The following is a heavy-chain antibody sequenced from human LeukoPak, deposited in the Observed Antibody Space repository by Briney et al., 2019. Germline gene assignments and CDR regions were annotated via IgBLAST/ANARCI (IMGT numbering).Heavy chain of an antibody. CDR1: GFTFSKCG. CDR3: VRDHHRRLYDSQARDTFDI. D-gene: IGHD3-22*01. V-gene: IGHV3-23*01. Sequence: QPGGTLRLSCAASGFTFSKCGMSWVRQAPGKGLEWVSVLSASGGSTYYADSVKGRFTISRDNSKNTLYLQMNSLRAEDTAVYYCVRDHHRRLYDSQARDTFDIWGQGTMVTVSS. CDR2: LSASGGST. J-gene: IGHJ3*02.